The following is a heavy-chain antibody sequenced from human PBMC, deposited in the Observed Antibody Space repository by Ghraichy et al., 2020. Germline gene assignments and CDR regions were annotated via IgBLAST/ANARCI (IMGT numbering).Heavy chain of an antibody. D-gene: IGHD5-18*01. CDR1: GFTFSSYG. CDR3: AKDLVDTAMTARRGFDY. V-gene: IGHV3-30*02. CDR2: IRYDGSNK. J-gene: IGHJ4*02. Sequence: GGSLRLSCAASGFTFSSYGMHWVRQAPGKGLEWVAFIRYDGSNKYYADSVKGRFTISRDNSKNTLYLQMNSLRAEDTAVYYCAKDLVDTAMTARRGFDYWGQGTLVTVSS.